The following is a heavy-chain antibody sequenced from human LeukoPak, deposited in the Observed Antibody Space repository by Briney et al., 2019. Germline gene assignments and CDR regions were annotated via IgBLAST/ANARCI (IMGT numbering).Heavy chain of an antibody. D-gene: IGHD3-10*02. J-gene: IGHJ4*02. CDR3: AKDHVLAPWTPFDY. CDR2: ISGSGGST. V-gene: IGHV3-23*01. Sequence: PGESLRLSCAASGFTFSSYAMSWVRQAPGKGLEWVSAISGSGGSTYYADSVKGRFTISRDNSKNTLYLQMNSLRAEDTAVYYRAKDHVLAPWTPFDYWGQGTLVTVSS. CDR1: GFTFSSYA.